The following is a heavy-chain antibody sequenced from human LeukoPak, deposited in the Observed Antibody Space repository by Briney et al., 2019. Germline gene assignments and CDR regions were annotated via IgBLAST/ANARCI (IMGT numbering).Heavy chain of an antibody. J-gene: IGHJ4*02. CDR3: ARSIVGATKRFDY. CDR1: GGSISSSSYY. D-gene: IGHD1-26*01. CDR2: INHSGST. Sequence: KALETLSLTCTVSGGSISSSSYYWSWIRQPPGKGLEWIGEINHSGSTNYNPSLKSRVTISVDTSKNQFSLKLSSVTAADTAVYYCARSIVGATKRFDYWGQGTLVTVSS. V-gene: IGHV4-39*07.